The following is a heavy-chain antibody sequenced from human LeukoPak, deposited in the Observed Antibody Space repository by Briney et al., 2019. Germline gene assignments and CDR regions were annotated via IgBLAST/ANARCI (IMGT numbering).Heavy chain of an antibody. Sequence: SETLSLTCTVSGGSISSYSWSWIRQPPGKGLEWIGYIYHSGSTYYNPSLKSRVTISVDRSKNQFSLKLSSVTAADTAVYYCARIAAAGPEGWFDPWGQGTLVTVSS. J-gene: IGHJ5*02. CDR2: IYHSGST. D-gene: IGHD6-13*01. V-gene: IGHV4-30-2*01. CDR3: ARIAAAGPEGWFDP. CDR1: GGSISSYS.